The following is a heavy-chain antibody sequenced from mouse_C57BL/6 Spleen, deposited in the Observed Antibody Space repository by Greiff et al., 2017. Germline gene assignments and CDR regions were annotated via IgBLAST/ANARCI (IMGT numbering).Heavy chain of an antibody. D-gene: IGHD1-1*01. CDR1: GFSLTSYA. CDR3: ARQGTTVDWYFDV. CDR2: IWTGGGT. V-gene: IGHV2-9-1*01. J-gene: IGHJ1*03. Sequence: QVQLKESGPGLVAPSQSLSITCTVSGFSLTSYAISWVRQPPGKGLEWLGAIWTGGGTNYNSALKSRLSISKDNSKSQVFLKMNSLQTDDTARYYCARQGTTVDWYFDVWGTGTTVTVSS.